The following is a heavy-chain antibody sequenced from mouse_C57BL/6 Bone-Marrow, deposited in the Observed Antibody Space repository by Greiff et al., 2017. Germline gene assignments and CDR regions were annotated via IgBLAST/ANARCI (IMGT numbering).Heavy chain of an antibody. D-gene: IGHD1-1*01. CDR2: IYIGNGYT. CDR3: ARETTGYGSSHWYSDV. V-gene: IGHV1-58*01. J-gene: IGHJ1*03. Sequence: EVKLQQSGAELVRPGSSVKMSCKTSGYTFTSYGINWVKQRPGQGLEWIGYIYIGNGYTEYNEKFKGKATLTSDTSSSTAYMQLSSLTSEDSAIYFCARETTGYGSSHWYSDVWGTGTTVTVSS. CDR1: GYTFTSYG.